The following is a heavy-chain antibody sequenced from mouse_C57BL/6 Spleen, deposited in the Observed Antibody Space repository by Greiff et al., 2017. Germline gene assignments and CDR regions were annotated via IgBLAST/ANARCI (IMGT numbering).Heavy chain of an antibody. D-gene: IGHD2-4*01. J-gene: IGHJ4*01. V-gene: IGHV1-55*01. CDR2: IYPGSGST. Sequence: QVQLQQPGAELVKPGASVKMSCKASGYTFTSYWITWVKQRPGQGLEWIGDIYPGSGSTNYNEKFKSKATLTVDTSSSTAYMQLSSLTSEDSAVYYCARGDYDYDGARAMDYWGQGTSVTVSS. CDR3: ARGDYDYDGARAMDY. CDR1: GYTFTSYW.